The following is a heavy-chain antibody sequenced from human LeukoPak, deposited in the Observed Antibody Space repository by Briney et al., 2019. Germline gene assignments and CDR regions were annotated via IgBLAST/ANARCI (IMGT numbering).Heavy chain of an antibody. Sequence: GGSLRLSCAASGFTFSSYSMNWVRQAPGKGLEWVSSISSGSSYIYYADSVKGRFTISRDNAKNSLYLQMNSLRAEDTAVYYCARGLGFPGDAFDIWGQGTMVTVSS. CDR1: GFTFSSYS. J-gene: IGHJ3*02. CDR3: ARGLGFPGDAFDI. CDR2: ISSGSSYI. V-gene: IGHV3-21*01. D-gene: IGHD3-10*01.